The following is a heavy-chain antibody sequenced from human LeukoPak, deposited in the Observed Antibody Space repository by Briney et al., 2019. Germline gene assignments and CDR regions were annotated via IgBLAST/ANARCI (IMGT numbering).Heavy chain of an antibody. CDR3: ARGLLPY. CDR1: GFTFTTYA. V-gene: IGHV3-23*01. CDR2: VSGNGHHT. Sequence: GGSLRLSCAASGFTFTTYAMSWVRQASGKGLEWVSSVSGNGHHTYYADSVKGRFTISRDNAKNSLYLQMNSLRAEDTAVYYCARGLLPYWGQGTLVTVSS. D-gene: IGHD3-10*01. J-gene: IGHJ4*02.